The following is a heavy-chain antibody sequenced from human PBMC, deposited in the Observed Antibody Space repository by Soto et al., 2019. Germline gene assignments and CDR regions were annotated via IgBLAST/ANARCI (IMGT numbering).Heavy chain of an antibody. CDR1: GFTFSSHV. Sequence: PGGSVRLSCAASGFTFSSHVMTWVRQSTGKGLEWVSTIRDSGGGTSYADSVKGRFTISRDNSKNTLYLQMNSLRAEDTAVYYCARFIVEIAAAGWGRPMDVWGQGTTVTVSS. J-gene: IGHJ6*02. CDR2: IRDSGGGT. V-gene: IGHV3-23*01. D-gene: IGHD6-13*01. CDR3: ARFIVEIAAAGWGRPMDV.